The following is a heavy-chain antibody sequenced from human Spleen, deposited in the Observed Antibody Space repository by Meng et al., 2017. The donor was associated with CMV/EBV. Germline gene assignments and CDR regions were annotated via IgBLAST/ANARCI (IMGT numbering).Heavy chain of an antibody. Sequence: GSLRLSCTVSGGSINNNYWGWIRQPPGRGLEWIGYIYYSGSTKYNPSLKSRVTISIDTSKRKFSLRLTSVTAADTSVYYCARGPYSSSIWIGYWGQGTLVTVSS. CDR2: IYYSGST. CDR3: ARGPYSSSIWIGY. D-gene: IGHD6-19*01. CDR1: GGSINNNY. V-gene: IGHV4-59*12. J-gene: IGHJ4*02.